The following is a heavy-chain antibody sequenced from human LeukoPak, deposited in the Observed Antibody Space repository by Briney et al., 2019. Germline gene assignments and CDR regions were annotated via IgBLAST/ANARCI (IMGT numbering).Heavy chain of an antibody. CDR3: ARDDYDSSGYPSGY. J-gene: IGHJ4*02. D-gene: IGHD3-22*01. V-gene: IGHV1-2*02. Sequence: GASVKVSCKASGYTFTGSYMHWVRQAPGQGHEWMGWINPNSGGTNYAQKFQGRVTMTRDTSISTAYMELSRLRSDDTAVYYCARDDYDSSGYPSGYWGQGTLVTVSS. CDR1: GYTFTGSY. CDR2: INPNSGGT.